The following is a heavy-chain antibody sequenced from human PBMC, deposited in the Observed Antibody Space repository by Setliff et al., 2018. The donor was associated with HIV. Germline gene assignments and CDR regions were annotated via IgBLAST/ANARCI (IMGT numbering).Heavy chain of an antibody. V-gene: IGHV4-31*03. D-gene: IGHD3-16*02. Sequence: SETLSLTCTVSGGSIISSDFYWSWIRQHPGKALEWIGYIHHSGSTFYNPSLKSRPTISIDTSKSQFSLRLSSVTAADTAVYYCASCGGRQSRKFGGVIVLPPFDYWGQGTLVTVSS. CDR2: IHHSGST. J-gene: IGHJ4*02. CDR3: ASCGGRQSRKFGGVIVLPPFDY. CDR1: GGSIISSDFY.